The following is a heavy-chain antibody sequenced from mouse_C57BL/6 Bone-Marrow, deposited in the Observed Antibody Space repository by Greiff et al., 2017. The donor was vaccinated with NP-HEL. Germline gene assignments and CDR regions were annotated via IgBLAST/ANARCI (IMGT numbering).Heavy chain of an antibody. Sequence: EVKLMESEGGLVQPGSSMKLSCTASGFTFSDYYMAWVRQVPEKGLEWVANINYDGSSTYYLDSLKSRFIISSDTAKNILYLQMSSLKSEDTATYYCAREGGLRRRTYAMDYWGQGTSVTVSS. CDR2: INYDGSST. CDR3: AREGGLRRRTYAMDY. V-gene: IGHV5-16*01. CDR1: GFTFSDYY. D-gene: IGHD2-4*01. J-gene: IGHJ4*01.